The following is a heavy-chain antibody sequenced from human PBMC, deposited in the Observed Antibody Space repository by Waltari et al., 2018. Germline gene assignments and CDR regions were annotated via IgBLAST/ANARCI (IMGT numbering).Heavy chain of an antibody. J-gene: IGHJ4*02. Sequence: EVQLVEFAGAAVQLRGSLRLSCAPYGITFSRYWMHWVRQAPGKGLMWVSHIESDESRTTYADSVKGRFTISRDNAKNTVYLQMNNLRDEDTAVYYCVRDEPGDGLDYWGQGTLVTVSS. V-gene: IGHV3-74*03. CDR1: GITFSRYW. CDR2: IESDESRT. D-gene: IGHD7-27*01. CDR3: VRDEPGDGLDY.